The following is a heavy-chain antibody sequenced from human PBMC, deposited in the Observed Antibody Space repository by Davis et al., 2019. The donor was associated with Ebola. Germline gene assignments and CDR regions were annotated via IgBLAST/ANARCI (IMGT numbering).Heavy chain of an antibody. J-gene: IGHJ6*02. D-gene: IGHD6-13*01. Sequence: GGSLRLSCAASGFTFSSYAMSWVRQAPGKGLEWVSAISGSGGSTYYADSVKGRFTISRDNSKNTLYLQMNSLRAEDTAVYYCARGSGSWYYYNILFWGQGTTVTVSS. V-gene: IGHV3-23*01. CDR2: ISGSGGST. CDR1: GFTFSSYA. CDR3: ARGSGSWYYYNILF.